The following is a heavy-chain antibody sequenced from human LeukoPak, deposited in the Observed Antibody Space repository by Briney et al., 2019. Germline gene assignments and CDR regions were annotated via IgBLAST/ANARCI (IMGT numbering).Heavy chain of an antibody. CDR2: IGYDGTDK. CDR3: ARDLTYNSWYYFDS. CDR1: GFTFSYYG. Sequence: GGSLRLSCAASGFTFSYYGMHWVRQAPGKGLEWVTFIGYDGTDKYYADSVKGRFTISRDDSKNTLSLHMNSLRAEDTAVYYCARDLTYNSWYYFDSWGQGTLVTVSS. V-gene: IGHV3-30*02. D-gene: IGHD6-13*01. J-gene: IGHJ4*02.